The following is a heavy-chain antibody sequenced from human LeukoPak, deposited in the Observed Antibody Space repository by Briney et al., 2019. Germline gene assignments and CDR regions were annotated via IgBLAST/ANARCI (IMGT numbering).Heavy chain of an antibody. Sequence: PGGSLRLSCAASGFTFRNYAMSWVRQAPGKGLEWVSGIRGNGGGPFYADSVKGRFTISRDNFENMLFLQMNSLRADDAAVYYCAKDQIGVLPDAFDIWGQGTMVSVSS. V-gene: IGHV3-23*01. CDR1: GFTFRNYA. D-gene: IGHD3-10*01. J-gene: IGHJ3*02. CDR2: IRGNGGGP. CDR3: AKDQIGVLPDAFDI.